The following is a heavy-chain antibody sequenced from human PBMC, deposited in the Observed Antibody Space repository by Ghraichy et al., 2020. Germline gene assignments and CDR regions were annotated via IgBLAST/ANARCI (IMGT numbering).Heavy chain of an antibody. D-gene: IGHD4-11*01. CDR1: GGSISSGGYY. V-gene: IGHV4-31*03. J-gene: IGHJ6*02. CDR2: IYYSGST. CDR3: ARDLTLSNYAVDGMDV. Sequence: SETLSLTCTVSGGSISSGGYYLSWIRQHPGKGLEWIGYIYYSGSTYYNPSLKSRVTISVDTSKNQFSLKLSSVTAADTAVYYCARDLTLSNYAVDGMDVWGQGTTVTVSS.